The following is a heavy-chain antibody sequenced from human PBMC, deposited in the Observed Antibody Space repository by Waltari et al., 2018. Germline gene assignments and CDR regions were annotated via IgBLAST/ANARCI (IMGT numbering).Heavy chain of an antibody. CDR1: GFTFSVSV. D-gene: IGHD2-8*01. Sequence: EVQLVESGGGFVTPGGSLRLSCAASGFTFSVSVMHWVRQASVKGLEWVGRIRNKANNYATAYAASVKGRFTISRDDSKNTAYLQMNSLKTEDTAVYYCTRLNAYGMDVWGQGTTVTVSS. CDR2: IRNKANNYAT. J-gene: IGHJ6*02. V-gene: IGHV3-73*01. CDR3: TRLNAYGMDV.